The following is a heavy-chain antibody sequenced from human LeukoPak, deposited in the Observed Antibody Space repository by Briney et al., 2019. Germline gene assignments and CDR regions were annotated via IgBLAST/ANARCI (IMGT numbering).Heavy chain of an antibody. D-gene: IGHD6-19*01. CDR2: ISSGSTYI. J-gene: IGHJ3*02. CDR1: GFTFSSYS. V-gene: IGHV3-21*01. CDR3: ARKGIAVAGASDAFDI. Sequence: GGSLRLSCAASGFTFSSYSMNWVRQAPGKGLEWVSSISSGSTYIYYADSVKGRFTISRDNAKNSLYLQMNSLRAEDTAVYYCARKGIAVAGASDAFDIWGQGSMVTVSS.